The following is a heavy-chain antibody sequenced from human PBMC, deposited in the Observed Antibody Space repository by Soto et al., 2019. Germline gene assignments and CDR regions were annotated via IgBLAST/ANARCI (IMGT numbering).Heavy chain of an antibody. CDR1: GFTFSSYS. J-gene: IGHJ5*02. CDR3: ARDPTSSSLNWFDP. CDR2: ISSSSSYI. V-gene: IGHV3-21*01. Sequence: GGSLRLSCAASGFTFSSYSMNWVRQAPGKGLEWVSSISSSSSYIYYADSVKGRFTISRDNAKNSLYLQMNSLRAEDTAVYYCARDPTSSSLNWFDPWGQGALVTVSS. D-gene: IGHD6-13*01.